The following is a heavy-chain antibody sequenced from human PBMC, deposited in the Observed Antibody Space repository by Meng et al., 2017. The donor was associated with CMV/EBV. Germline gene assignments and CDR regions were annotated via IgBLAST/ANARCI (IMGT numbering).Heavy chain of an antibody. CDR1: GYTFTSYY. CDR2: INPSGGST. J-gene: IGHJ6*02. V-gene: IGHV1-46*01. D-gene: IGHD2-2*01. CDR3: ARDRIVVVPGMDV. Sequence: ASVKVSCRASGYTFTSYYMHWVRQAPGQGLEWMGIINPSGGSTSYAQKFQGRVTMTRDTSTSTVYMELSSLRSEDTAVYYCARDRIVVVPGMDVWGQGTTVTVSS.